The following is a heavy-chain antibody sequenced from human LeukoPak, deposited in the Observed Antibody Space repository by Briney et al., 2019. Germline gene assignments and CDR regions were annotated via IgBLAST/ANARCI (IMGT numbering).Heavy chain of an antibody. CDR2: ISGSGGST. CDR3: AKMRCNSTSCYPADY. D-gene: IGHD2-2*01. V-gene: IGHV3-23*01. J-gene: IGHJ4*02. Sequence: GGSLRLSCAASGFTFSSYAMSWVRQAPGKGLEWVSAISGSGGSTYYADSVKGRFTISRDNSKNTLYLQMNSLRAEDTAVYYCAKMRCNSTSCYPADYWGQGTLVTVSS. CDR1: GFTFSSYA.